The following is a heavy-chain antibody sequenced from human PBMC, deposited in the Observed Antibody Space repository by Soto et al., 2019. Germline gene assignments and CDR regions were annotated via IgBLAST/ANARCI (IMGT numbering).Heavy chain of an antibody. CDR3: ASPTNTLAHDGDYYYYGMDV. D-gene: IGHD1-1*01. V-gene: IGHV1-2*02. Sequence: GASVKVSCKASGYTFTGYYMHWVRQAPGQGLEWMGWINPNSGGTNYAQKFQGRVTMTRDTSISTAYMELSRLRSDDTAVYYCASPTNTLAHDGDYYYYGMDVWGQGTTVTVSS. J-gene: IGHJ6*02. CDR1: GYTFTGYY. CDR2: INPNSGGT.